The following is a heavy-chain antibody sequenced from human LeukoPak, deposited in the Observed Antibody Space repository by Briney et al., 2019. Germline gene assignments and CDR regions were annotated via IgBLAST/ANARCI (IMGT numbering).Heavy chain of an antibody. J-gene: IGHJ3*02. Sequence: ASVKVSCKASGNTFTGYHIHWVRQAPGQGLEWMGRINPYSGDTNFAQKFQGRVTMTRDTSITTAYMELSSLRSEDTAVYYCATLPRGYSYGLDAFDIWGQGTMVTVSS. V-gene: IGHV1-2*06. CDR1: GNTFTGYH. CDR2: INPYSGDT. D-gene: IGHD5-18*01. CDR3: ATLPRGYSYGLDAFDI.